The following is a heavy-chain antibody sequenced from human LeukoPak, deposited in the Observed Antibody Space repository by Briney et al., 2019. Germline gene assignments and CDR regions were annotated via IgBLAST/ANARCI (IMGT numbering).Heavy chain of an antibody. CDR1: GGSFSGYY. D-gene: IGHD6-19*01. CDR3: ASSIAVAGTGWFDP. CDR2: IIHSGST. Sequence: SETLSLTCAVYGGSFSGYYWSWIRQPPGKGLEWIGEIIHSGSTYYNPSLKSRVTISVDRSKNQFSLKLNSVTAADTAVYYCASSIAVAGTGWFDPWGQGTLVTVSS. J-gene: IGHJ5*02. V-gene: IGHV4-34*12.